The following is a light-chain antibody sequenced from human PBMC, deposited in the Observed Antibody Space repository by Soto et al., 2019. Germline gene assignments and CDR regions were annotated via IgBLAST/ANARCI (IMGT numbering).Light chain of an antibody. CDR3: LLYYGGAQLRV. Sequence: QTVVTQEPSLTVSPGGTVTLTCASSTGAVTSGYYPNWFQQKPGQAPRALIYSTSNKHFWTPARFSGSLLGGKAALTLSGVQPEDEAEYYCLLYYGGAQLRVFGGGTKLTVL. CDR1: TGAVTSGYY. V-gene: IGLV7-43*01. J-gene: IGLJ2*01. CDR2: STS.